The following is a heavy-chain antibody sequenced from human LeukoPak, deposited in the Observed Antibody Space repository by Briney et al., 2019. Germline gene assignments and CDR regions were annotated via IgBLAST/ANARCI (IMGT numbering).Heavy chain of an antibody. D-gene: IGHD3-10*01. Sequence: SVKVSCKASGFTFTSSAVQWVRQARGQRLEWIGWIVVGSGNTNYAQKFQERVTITRDMSTSTVYMELSSLRSEDTAVYYCAATPFTMVRGVIGDYWGQGTLVTVSS. V-gene: IGHV1-58*01. CDR3: AATPFTMVRGVIGDY. CDR1: GFTFTSSA. CDR2: IVVGSGNT. J-gene: IGHJ4*02.